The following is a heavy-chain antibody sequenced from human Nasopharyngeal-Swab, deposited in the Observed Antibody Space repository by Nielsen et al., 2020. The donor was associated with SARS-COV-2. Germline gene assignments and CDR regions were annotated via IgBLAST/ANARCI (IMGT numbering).Heavy chain of an antibody. V-gene: IGHV3-30*03. D-gene: IGHD6-19*01. Sequence: GGSLRLSCAASGFTFSSYWMSWVRQAPGKGLEWVAVISYDGSNKNYADSVKGRFTISRDNSKNTLYLQMNSLRAEDTAVYYCARDGVRPGYSSGWKYYYYGMDVWGQGTTVTVSS. CDR1: GFTFSSYW. CDR3: ARDGVRPGYSSGWKYYYYGMDV. CDR2: ISYDGSNK. J-gene: IGHJ6*02.